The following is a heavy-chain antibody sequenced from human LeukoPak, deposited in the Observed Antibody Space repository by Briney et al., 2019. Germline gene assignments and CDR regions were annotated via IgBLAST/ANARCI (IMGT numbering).Heavy chain of an antibody. CDR3: ARAVDRIAVTGDHYYYMDV. J-gene: IGHJ6*03. V-gene: IGHV3-30*03. CDR2: ISYDGSNK. D-gene: IGHD6-19*01. CDR1: GFTFSSYG. Sequence: PGGSLRLSCAASGFTFSSYGMHWVRQAPGKGLEWVAVISYDGSNKYYADSVKGRFTISRDNSKNTLYLQMNSLRAEDTAVYYCARAVDRIAVTGDHYYYMDVWGKGTTVTVSS.